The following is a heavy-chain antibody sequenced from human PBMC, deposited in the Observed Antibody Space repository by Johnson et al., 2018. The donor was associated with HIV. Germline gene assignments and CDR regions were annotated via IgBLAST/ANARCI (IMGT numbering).Heavy chain of an antibody. CDR2: ISSDGTNT. CDR3: AKLRFSEGIVGAGRDAFDI. V-gene: IGHV3-30*04. D-gene: IGHD1-26*01. J-gene: IGHJ3*02. Sequence: QMQLVESGGGVVQPGRSLRLSCAASGFTFSSNAIHWVRQAPGKGLEWVAVISSDGTNTYYTDSVKGRFTISRDNTKNSLYLQMNSLRAEDTAVYYCAKLRFSEGIVGAGRDAFDIWGQGTMVTVSS. CDR1: GFTFSSNA.